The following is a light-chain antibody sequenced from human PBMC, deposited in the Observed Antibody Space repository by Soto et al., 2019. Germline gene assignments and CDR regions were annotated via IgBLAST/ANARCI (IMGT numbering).Light chain of an antibody. V-gene: IGKV3-11*01. CDR3: QQRSNWPPA. CDR2: DAS. J-gene: IGKJ4*01. Sequence: EIVLTQSPATLSLSPGERANLSCRASQSVNSYLAWYQQKPGQGPRLLIYDASTRATGIPARFSGSGSGTDFTLTISSLEPEDLAVYYCQQRSNWPPAFGGGTKVEIK. CDR1: QSVNSY.